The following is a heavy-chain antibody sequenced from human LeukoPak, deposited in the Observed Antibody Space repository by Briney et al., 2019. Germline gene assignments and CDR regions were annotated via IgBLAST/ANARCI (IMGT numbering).Heavy chain of an antibody. J-gene: IGHJ4*02. CDR1: GFTFSSYA. D-gene: IGHD3-22*01. CDR2: ISGSGGST. V-gene: IGHV3-23*01. CDR3: EKAPEYYYDSSGYYNY. Sequence: GGSLRLSCAASGFTFSSYAMSWVRQAPGKGLEWVSAISGSGGSTYYADSVKGRFTISRYKSKNTLYLQMNSLRAEDTVVYYCEKAPEYYYDSSGYYNYWGQGPLVTVSS.